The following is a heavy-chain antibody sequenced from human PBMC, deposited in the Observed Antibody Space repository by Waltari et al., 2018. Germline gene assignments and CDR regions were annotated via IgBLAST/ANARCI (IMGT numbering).Heavy chain of an antibody. CDR2: IYSGGST. D-gene: IGHD6-13*01. CDR3: ATSFASAAGTSGH. J-gene: IGHJ4*02. V-gene: IGHV3-53*01. CDR1: GGSISSSSYY. Sequence: LQLQESGPGLVKPSETLSLTCTVSGGSISSSSYYWGWIRQPPGKGLEWVSVIYSGGSTYYADSVKGRFTISRDNSKNTLYLQMNSLRAEDTAVYYCATSFASAAGTSGHWGQGTLVTVSS.